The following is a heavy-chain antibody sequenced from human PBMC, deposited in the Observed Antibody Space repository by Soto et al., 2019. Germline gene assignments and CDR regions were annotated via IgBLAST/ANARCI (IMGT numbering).Heavy chain of an antibody. Sequence: QVQLVESGGGVVQPGRSLRLSCAASGFTFSSYGMHWVRQAPGKGLEWVAVIWYDGSNKYYADSVKGRFTISRDNSKNTLXLQMNSLRAEDTAVXYCARERGYSYGRYYGMDVWGQGTTVTVSS. J-gene: IGHJ6*02. CDR3: ARERGYSYGRYYGMDV. CDR1: GFTFSSYG. D-gene: IGHD5-18*01. V-gene: IGHV3-33*01. CDR2: IWYDGSNK.